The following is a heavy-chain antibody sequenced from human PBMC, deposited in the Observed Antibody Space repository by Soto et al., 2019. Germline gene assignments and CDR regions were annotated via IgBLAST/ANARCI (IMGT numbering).Heavy chain of an antibody. CDR1: GYSISNGYY. CDR3: ARRGSSGTPVDY. D-gene: IGHD1-26*01. J-gene: IGHJ4*02. CDR2: IYHTGNT. Sequence: TSETLSLTCGVSGYSISNGYYWGWIRQPPGKGLEWIGNIYHTGNTYYNPSLKSRVTISVDKSKNQFSLKLSSVTAADTAVYYCARRGSSGTPVDYWGQGTLVTVSS. V-gene: IGHV4-38-2*01.